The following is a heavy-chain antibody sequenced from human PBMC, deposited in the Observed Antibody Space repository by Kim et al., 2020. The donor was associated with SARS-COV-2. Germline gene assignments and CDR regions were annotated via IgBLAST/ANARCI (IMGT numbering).Heavy chain of an antibody. J-gene: IGHJ4*02. D-gene: IGHD2-15*01. CDR1: GYTFTTYG. CDR3: AREGLYCSGGNCYSAYYFDY. Sequence: ASVKVSCQTSGYTFTTYGVSWVRQAPGQGLEWLGWISAYNGHTEYVQNLQGRVTMTTDTSTSTAYMELRSLRSDDTAVYYCAREGLYCSGGNCYSAYYFDYWGQGTLVTVSS. V-gene: IGHV1-18*01. CDR2: ISAYNGHT.